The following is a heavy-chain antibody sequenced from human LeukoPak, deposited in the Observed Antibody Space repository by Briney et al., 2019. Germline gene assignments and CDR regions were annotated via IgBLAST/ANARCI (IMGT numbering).Heavy chain of an antibody. CDR3: AKDPIRDHYDTIPSYYFDS. D-gene: IGHD3-22*01. CDR2: ISTSGDST. V-gene: IGHV3-23*01. CDR1: GFTFNNYA. Sequence: TGGSLRLSCAASGFTFNNYAMTWVRQAPGKGLEWVSTISTSGDSTYYADSVKGRFTISRDNSKNTLFLQMNSLRADDTAVYYCAKDPIRDHYDTIPSYYFDSWGQGTLVTVSS. J-gene: IGHJ4*02.